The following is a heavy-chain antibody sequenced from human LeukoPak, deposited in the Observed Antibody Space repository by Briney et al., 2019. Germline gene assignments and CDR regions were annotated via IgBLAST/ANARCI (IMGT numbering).Heavy chain of an antibody. Sequence: GGSLRLSCAASGFTFSSYAMSWVRQAPGKGLEWVSAISGSGGSTYYADSVKGRFTTSRDNSKNTLYLQMNSLRAEDTAVYYCAKYPRDGSGSFDYWGQGTLVTVSS. CDR1: GFTFSSYA. D-gene: IGHD3-10*01. V-gene: IGHV3-23*01. J-gene: IGHJ4*02. CDR3: AKYPRDGSGSFDY. CDR2: ISGSGGST.